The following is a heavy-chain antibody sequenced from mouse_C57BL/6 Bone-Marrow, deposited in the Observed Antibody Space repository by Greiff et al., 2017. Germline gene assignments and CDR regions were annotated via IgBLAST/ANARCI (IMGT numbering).Heavy chain of an antibody. D-gene: IGHD1-1*01. CDR1: GYTFTSYW. CDR3: ARRSVLSSSHWYFDV. V-gene: IGHV1-64*01. Sequence: QVQLQQPGAELVKPGASVKLSCKASGYTFTSYWMHWVKQRPGQGLEWIGMIHPNSGSTNYNEKFKSKATLTVDKSSSTAYMQLSSLTSEDSAVYYCARRSVLSSSHWYFDVWGTGTTVTVSS. CDR2: IHPNSGST. J-gene: IGHJ1*03.